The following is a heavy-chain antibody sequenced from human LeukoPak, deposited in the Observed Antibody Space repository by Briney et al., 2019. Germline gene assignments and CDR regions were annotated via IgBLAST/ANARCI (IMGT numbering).Heavy chain of an antibody. CDR2: IIPIFGTA. CDR1: GGTFISYA. Sequence: XKASGGTFISYAISWVRQAPGQGLEWMGGIIPIFGTANYAQKFQGRVTITADESTSTAYMELSSLRSEDTAVYYCAHDSSSSFDDAFDIWGQGTMVTVSS. V-gene: IGHV1-69*01. J-gene: IGHJ3*02. CDR3: AHDSSSSFDDAFDI. D-gene: IGHD6-6*01.